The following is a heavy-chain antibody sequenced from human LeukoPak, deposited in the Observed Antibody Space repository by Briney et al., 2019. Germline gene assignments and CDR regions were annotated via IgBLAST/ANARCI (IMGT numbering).Heavy chain of an antibody. Sequence: SETLSLTCTVSGGSISSYHWSWIRQPPGKGLEWIGYIYYSGSTNYNPSLKSRVTISVDTSKNQFSLKLSSVTAADTAVYYCARSYYYGSGSYLGYWGQGTQVIVS. J-gene: IGHJ4*02. V-gene: IGHV4-59*01. CDR2: IYYSGST. CDR1: GGSISSYH. D-gene: IGHD3-10*01. CDR3: ARSYYYGSGSYLGY.